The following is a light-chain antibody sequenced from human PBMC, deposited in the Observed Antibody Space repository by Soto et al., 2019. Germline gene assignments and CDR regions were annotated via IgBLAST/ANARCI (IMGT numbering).Light chain of an antibody. Sequence: EIVLTQSPGTLSLSPGERATLSCMASQTLTTRFLAWYQQKPGQAPRLLIYGASSRATGIPDRFSSIGSGTEYTITISRLEPEDFAVYSCQQYADLPYTFGQGTNMEIK. V-gene: IGKV3-20*01. CDR3: QQYADLPYT. CDR1: QTLTTRF. CDR2: GAS. J-gene: IGKJ2*01.